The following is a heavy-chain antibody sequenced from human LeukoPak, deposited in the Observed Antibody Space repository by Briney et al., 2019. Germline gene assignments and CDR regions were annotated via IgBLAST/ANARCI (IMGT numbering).Heavy chain of an antibody. Sequence: SVKVSCKASGFTFTSSAMQCVRQARGQRLEWIGWIVVGSGNTNYAQKFQERVTITRDMSTSTAYMELSSLRSEDTAVYYCAAGAYYYGSGKNNYYSYGMDVWGQGTTVTVSS. J-gene: IGHJ6*02. V-gene: IGHV1-58*02. CDR2: IVVGSGNT. D-gene: IGHD3-10*01. CDR1: GFTFTSSA. CDR3: AAGAYYYGSGKNNYYSYGMDV.